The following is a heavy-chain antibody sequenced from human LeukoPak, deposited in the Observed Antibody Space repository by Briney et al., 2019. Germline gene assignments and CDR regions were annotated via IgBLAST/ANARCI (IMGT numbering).Heavy chain of an antibody. J-gene: IGHJ3*02. CDR1: GDSVSSNSAA. CDR2: TYYRSKWYN. D-gene: IGHD5-18*01. V-gene: IGHV6-1*01. Sequence: SQTLSLTCAISGDSVSSNSAAWNWIRQSPSRGLEWLGRTYYRSKWYNDYAVSVKSRIAINPDTSKNQFSLQLNSVTPEDTAVYYCAREMDVLGVYSYALDAFDIWGQGTMVTVSS. CDR3: AREMDVLGVYSYALDAFDI.